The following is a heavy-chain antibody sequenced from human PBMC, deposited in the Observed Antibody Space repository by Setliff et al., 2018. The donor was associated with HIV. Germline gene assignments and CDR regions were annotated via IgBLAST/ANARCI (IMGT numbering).Heavy chain of an antibody. D-gene: IGHD1-26*01. Sequence: SETLSLTCAVYGGSFSGYYWSWLRQPPGKGLEWIGEINHSGSTNYNMSLWSRVTISLDASRNQFSLELISVTAADTAVYYCAGGPGTTSIDYWAQGTLVT. CDR2: INHSGST. CDR3: AGGPGTTSIDY. J-gene: IGHJ4*02. CDR1: GGSFSGYY. V-gene: IGHV4-34*01.